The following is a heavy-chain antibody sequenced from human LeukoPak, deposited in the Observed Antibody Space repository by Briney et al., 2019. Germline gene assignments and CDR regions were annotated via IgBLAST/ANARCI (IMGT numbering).Heavy chain of an antibody. J-gene: IGHJ6*02. CDR1: GFTFSSYG. V-gene: IGHV3-33*01. D-gene: IGHD6-19*01. Sequence: GGSLRLSCAASGFTFSSYGMPWVRQAPGKGLEWVAVIWYDGSNKYYADSVKGRFTISRDNSKNTLYLQMNSLRAEDTAVYYCARESTYSSGWRYYYYYGMDVWGQGTTVTVSS. CDR3: ARESTYSSGWRYYYYYGMDV. CDR2: IWYDGSNK.